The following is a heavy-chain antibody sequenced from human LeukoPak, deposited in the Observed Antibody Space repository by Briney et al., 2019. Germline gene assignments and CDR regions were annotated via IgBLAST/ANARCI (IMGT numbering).Heavy chain of an antibody. CDR1: GFNFGSYS. CDR3: ARVDRYDFYFDY. CDR2: ISADSATT. V-gene: IGHV3-23*01. D-gene: IGHD5-12*01. Sequence: GGSLRLSCAASGFNFGSYSMTWVRQAPGKGLEWVSVISADSATTFYADSVKGRFTISRDNSKNTLYLQMNSLRAEDTAVYYCARVDRYDFYFDYWGQGTLVTVSS. J-gene: IGHJ4*02.